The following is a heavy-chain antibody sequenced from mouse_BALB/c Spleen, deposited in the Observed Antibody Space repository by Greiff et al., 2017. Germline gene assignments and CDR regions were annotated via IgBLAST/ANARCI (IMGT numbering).Heavy chain of an antibody. CDR3: AREFPNYYGSSYGFAY. CDR1: GYSITSDYA. CDR2: ISYSGST. Sequence: EVQLQESGPGLVKPSQSLSLTCTVTGYSITSDYAWNWIRQFPGNKLEWMGYISYSGSTSYNPSLKSRISITRDTSKNQFFLQLNSVTTEDTATYYCAREFPNYYGSSYGFAYWGQGTLVTVSA. D-gene: IGHD1-1*01. V-gene: IGHV3-2*02. J-gene: IGHJ3*01.